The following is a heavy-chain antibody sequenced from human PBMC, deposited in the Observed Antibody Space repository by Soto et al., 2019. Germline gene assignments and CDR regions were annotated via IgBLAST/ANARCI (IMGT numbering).Heavy chain of an antibody. Sequence: QVQLVQSGAEVKKPGSSVKVSCKASGGTFSSYAISWVRQAPGQGLEWMGGIIPIFGTANYAQKFQGRVTITADETTSTAYMELSSLRSEDTAVYYCASRTSPIYYYYYGMDVWGQGTTVTVSS. D-gene: IGHD2-2*01. CDR3: ASRTSPIYYYYYGMDV. J-gene: IGHJ6*02. CDR2: IIPIFGTA. CDR1: GGTFSSYA. V-gene: IGHV1-69*19.